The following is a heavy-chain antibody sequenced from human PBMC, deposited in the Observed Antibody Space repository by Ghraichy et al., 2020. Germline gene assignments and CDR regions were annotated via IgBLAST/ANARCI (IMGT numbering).Heavy chain of an antibody. V-gene: IGHV3-66*02. CDR1: GFTVSSNY. Sequence: GGSLRLSCAASGFTVSSNYMSWVRQAPGKGLEWVSVIYSGGSTYYADSVKGRFTISRDNSKNTLYLQMNSLRAEDTAVYYCARDRYATGTMVGYFDYWGQGTLVTVSS. CDR3: ARDRYATGTMVGYFDY. CDR2: IYSGGST. D-gene: IGHD1-1*01. J-gene: IGHJ4*02.